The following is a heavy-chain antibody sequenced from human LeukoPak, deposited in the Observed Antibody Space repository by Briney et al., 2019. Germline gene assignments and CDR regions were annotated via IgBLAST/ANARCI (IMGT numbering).Heavy chain of an antibody. Sequence: SETLSLTCTVSGGSTISGDYYWSWIRQPPGKDLEWIGYIYYTGSTYYNPSLKSRVTISVDMSKNQYSLKLSSVTAADTAVYYCARTSGDYAYYFDCWGQGTLVTVSS. J-gene: IGHJ4*02. V-gene: IGHV4-30-4*01. D-gene: IGHD4-17*01. CDR1: GGSTISGDYY. CDR2: IYYTGST. CDR3: ARTSGDYAYYFDC.